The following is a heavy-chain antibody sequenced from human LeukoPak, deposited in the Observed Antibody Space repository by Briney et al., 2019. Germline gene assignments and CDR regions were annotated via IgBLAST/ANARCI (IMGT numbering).Heavy chain of an antibody. Sequence: PSETLSLTCTVSGGSISSSSYYWGWIRQPPGKGLEWIGYIYYSGSTYYNPSLKSRVTISVDTSKNQFSLKLSSVTAADTAVYYCARGVAAAGRRNNWFDPWGQGTLVTVSS. CDR2: IYYSGST. CDR3: ARGVAAAGRRNNWFDP. V-gene: IGHV4-31*03. J-gene: IGHJ5*02. CDR1: GGSISSSSYY. D-gene: IGHD6-13*01.